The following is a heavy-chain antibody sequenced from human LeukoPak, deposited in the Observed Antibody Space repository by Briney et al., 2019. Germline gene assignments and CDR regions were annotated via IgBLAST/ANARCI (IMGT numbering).Heavy chain of an antibody. V-gene: IGHV4-59*08. CDR3: ARLYSSSWFTSDYYYYYGMDV. CDR2: IYYSGST. CDR1: GGSISSYY. Sequence: ASETLSLTCTVSGGSISSYYWSWIRQPPGKGLEWIGYIYYSGSTNYNPSLKSRVTISVDTSKNQFSLKLSSVTAADTAVYYCARLYSSSWFTSDYYYYYGMDVWGQGTTVTVSS. D-gene: IGHD6-13*01. J-gene: IGHJ6*02.